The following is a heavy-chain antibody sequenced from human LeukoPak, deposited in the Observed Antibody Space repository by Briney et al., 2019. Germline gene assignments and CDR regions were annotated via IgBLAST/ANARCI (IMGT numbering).Heavy chain of an antibody. V-gene: IGHV3-7*03. CDR3: ARGGVRGYSYGYKNYFDY. D-gene: IGHD5-18*01. CDR2: IKQDGSEK. CDR1: EFTFSSYW. J-gene: IGHJ4*02. Sequence: GGSLRLSCAASEFTFSSYWMSWVRQAPGKGLEWVANIKQDGSEKYFVDSVKGRFTISRDNAKNSLYLQMNSLRAEDTAVYYCARGGVRGYSYGYKNYFDYWAREPWSPSPQ.